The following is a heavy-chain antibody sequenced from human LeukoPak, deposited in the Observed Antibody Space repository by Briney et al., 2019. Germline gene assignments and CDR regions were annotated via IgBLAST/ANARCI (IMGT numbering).Heavy chain of an antibody. Sequence: PSETLSLTCTVSGGSISSYYWSWIRQPAGKGLEWIGRIYTSGSTNYNPSLKSRVTMSVDTSKNQFSLKLSSVTAADTAVYYCARDRYSSGGSCYSGTGWFDPWGQGTLVTVSS. D-gene: IGHD2-15*01. CDR2: IYTSGST. J-gene: IGHJ5*02. V-gene: IGHV4-4*07. CDR1: GGSISSYY. CDR3: ARDRYSSGGSCYSGTGWFDP.